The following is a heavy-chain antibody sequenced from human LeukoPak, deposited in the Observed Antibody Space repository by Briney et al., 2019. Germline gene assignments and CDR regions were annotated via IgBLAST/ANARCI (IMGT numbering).Heavy chain of an antibody. CDR2: ISSSGGDT. J-gene: IGHJ1*01. CDR1: GFTFSSYA. V-gene: IGHV3-23*01. CDR3: AKGGYSNTWYAENFQH. D-gene: IGHD6-13*01. Sequence: PGGSLRLSCAASGFTFSSYAMSWVRQAPGKGLEWVSAISSSGGDTYYADSVKGRFTISRDNSKNTLYLQMNSLRAEDTALYYCAKGGYSNTWYAENFQHWGQGTLVTVSS.